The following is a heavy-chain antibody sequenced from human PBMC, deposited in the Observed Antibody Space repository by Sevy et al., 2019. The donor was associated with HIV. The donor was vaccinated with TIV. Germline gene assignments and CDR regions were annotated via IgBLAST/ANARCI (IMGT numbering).Heavy chain of an antibody. CDR1: GYTFTSYG. J-gene: IGHJ6*02. V-gene: IGHV1-18*01. D-gene: IGHD5-12*01. Sequence: ASVKVSCKASGYTFTSYGISWVRQAPGQGLEWMGWISAYNGNTNYAQKLQGTVTMTTDTSTSTAYMELRSLRSDDTAVYYCARDLGDIVATMGMGYYYGMDVWGQGTTVTVSS. CDR3: ARDLGDIVATMGMGYYYGMDV. CDR2: ISAYNGNT.